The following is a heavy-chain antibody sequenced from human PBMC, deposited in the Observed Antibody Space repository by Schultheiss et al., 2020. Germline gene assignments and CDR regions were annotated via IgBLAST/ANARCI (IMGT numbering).Heavy chain of an antibody. CDR2: MNPNSGNT. Sequence: ASVKVSCKASGYTFTSYYMHWVRQATGQGLEWMGWMNPNSGNTGYAQKFQGRVTMTRNTSISTAYMELSSLRSEDTAVYYCARKSAMNWFDPWGQGTLVTGYS. CDR1: GYTFTSYY. V-gene: IGHV1-8*02. CDR3: ARKSAMNWFDP. J-gene: IGHJ5*02.